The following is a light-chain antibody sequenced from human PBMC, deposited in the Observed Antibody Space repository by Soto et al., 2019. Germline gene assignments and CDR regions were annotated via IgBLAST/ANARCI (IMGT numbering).Light chain of an antibody. V-gene: IGKV3-11*01. J-gene: IGKJ3*01. CDR2: DAS. CDR3: QQRHTRPIT. Sequence: EVVLTQSPATLSVSPGERATLSCRASEHINSHLAWYQQKPGQPPRLLIYDASIRATGIPSRFSASGSGTDFTLTISRLETEDFAVYYCQQRHTRPITFGVGTKVDIK. CDR1: EHINSH.